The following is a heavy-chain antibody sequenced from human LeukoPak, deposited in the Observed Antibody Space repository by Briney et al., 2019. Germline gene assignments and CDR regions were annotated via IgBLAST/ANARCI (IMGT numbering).Heavy chain of an antibody. CDR3: ARTLDY. J-gene: IGHJ4*02. Sequence: TSETLSLTCAVYGGSFSGYYWSWIRQPPGKGLEWIGEINHSGSTNYNPSLKSRVTISVDTSKNQFSLKLSSVTAADTAVYYCARTLDYWGQGTLVTVSS. V-gene: IGHV4-34*01. CDR2: INHSGST. CDR1: GGSFSGYY.